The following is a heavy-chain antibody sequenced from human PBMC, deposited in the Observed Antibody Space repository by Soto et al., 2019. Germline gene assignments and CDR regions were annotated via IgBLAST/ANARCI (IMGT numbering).Heavy chain of an antibody. Sequence: GGSLRLSCAASGFMFSAYTMSWVRQAPGKGLEWLSSITSNSDHIDYADSVRGRFTVSRDNARKSLYLQMDSLGAEDTGVYYCAAPYYYNHWGPGTLVTVSS. CDR1: GFMFSAYT. J-gene: IGHJ4*02. CDR2: ITSNSDHI. CDR3: AAPYYYNH. V-gene: IGHV3-21*01.